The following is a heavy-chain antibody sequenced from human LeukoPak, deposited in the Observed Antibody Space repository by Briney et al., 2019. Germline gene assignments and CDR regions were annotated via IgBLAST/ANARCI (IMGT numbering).Heavy chain of an antibody. CDR2: IIPIFGTA. Sequence: ASVKVSCKASGGTFSSYAISWVRQAPGQGLEWMGGIIPIFGTANYAQKFQGRVTITADESTSTAYVELSSLRSEDTAVYYCARDRVGYSYGATFDYWGQGTLVTVSS. CDR1: GGTFSSYA. CDR3: ARDRVGYSYGATFDY. V-gene: IGHV1-69*13. D-gene: IGHD5-18*01. J-gene: IGHJ4*02.